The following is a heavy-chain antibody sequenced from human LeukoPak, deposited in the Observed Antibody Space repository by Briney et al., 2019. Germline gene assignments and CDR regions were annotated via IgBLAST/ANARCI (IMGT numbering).Heavy chain of an antibody. J-gene: IGHJ4*02. CDR1: GGSFSGYY. V-gene: IGHV4-34*01. CDR2: INHSGST. CDR3: ASSRDGYNSGSYFDY. Sequence: SETLSLTCAVYGGSFSGYYWSWIRQPPGKGLEWVGEINHSGSTNYNPSLKSRVTISVDTSKNQFSLKLSSVTAADTAVYYCASSRDGYNSGSYFDYWGQGTLDTVSS. D-gene: IGHD5-12*01.